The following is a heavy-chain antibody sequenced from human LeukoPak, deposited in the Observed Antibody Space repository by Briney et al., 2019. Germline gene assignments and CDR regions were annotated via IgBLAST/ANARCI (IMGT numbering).Heavy chain of an antibody. Sequence: GGSLRLSCAGSGFTFSSYAMTWVRQAPGKGLDWVSGISGSGGSTYNADSVKGRFTISRDNSKNTLYLQMNSLRAEDTAVYYCAKDLPGYGSGLYSGWGQGTLVTVSS. CDR1: GFTFSSYA. CDR2: ISGSGGST. CDR3: AKDLPGYGSGLYSG. J-gene: IGHJ4*02. V-gene: IGHV3-23*01. D-gene: IGHD6-19*01.